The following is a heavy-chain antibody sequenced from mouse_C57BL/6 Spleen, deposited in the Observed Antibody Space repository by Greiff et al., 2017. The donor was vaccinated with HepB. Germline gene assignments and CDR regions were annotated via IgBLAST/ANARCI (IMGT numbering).Heavy chain of an antibody. CDR3: ARAAGTGGWYFDV. Sequence: VQLQQSGAELVKPGASVKMSCKASGYTFTSYWITWVKQRPGQGLEWIGDIYPGSGSTNYHEKFKSKATLTVDTSSSTAYLQLSSLTSEDSAVYYCARAAGTGGWYFDVWGTGTTVTVSS. CDR1: GYTFTSYW. D-gene: IGHD4-1*01. CDR2: IYPGSGST. J-gene: IGHJ1*03. V-gene: IGHV1-55*01.